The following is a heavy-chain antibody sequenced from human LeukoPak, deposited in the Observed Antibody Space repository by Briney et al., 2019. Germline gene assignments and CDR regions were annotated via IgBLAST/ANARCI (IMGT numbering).Heavy chain of an antibody. J-gene: IGHJ4*02. D-gene: IGHD1-26*01. Sequence: PGGSLRLSCAASGFTFSSSAMSWVRQAPGKGLEWVSSISGSGSGGSTYYADSVKGRFTISRDNSRNTLYLQMNSLRAEDTAVYYCAKDIEREWELPSYFDYWGQGTLVTVSS. CDR1: GFTFSSSA. V-gene: IGHV3-23*01. CDR2: ISGSGSGGST. CDR3: AKDIEREWELPSYFDY.